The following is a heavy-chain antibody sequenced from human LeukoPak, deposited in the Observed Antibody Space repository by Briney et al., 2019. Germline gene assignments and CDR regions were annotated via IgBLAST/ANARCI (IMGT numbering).Heavy chain of an antibody. CDR3: ARDLLTPGIAAAGTLGRGGYYYGMDV. CDR1: GGSISSYY. V-gene: IGHV4-59*01. J-gene: IGHJ6*02. Sequence: PSETLSLTCTVSGGSISSYYLSWIRQPPGKGLEWIGYIYYSGSTNYNPSLKSRVTISVDTSKNQFSLKLSSVTAADTAVYYCARDLLTPGIAAAGTLGRGGYYYGMDVWGQGTTVTVSS. D-gene: IGHD6-13*01. CDR2: IYYSGST.